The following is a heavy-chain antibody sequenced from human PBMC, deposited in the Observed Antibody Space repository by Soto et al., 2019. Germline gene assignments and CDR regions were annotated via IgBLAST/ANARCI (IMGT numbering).Heavy chain of an antibody. CDR2: IHGGGGAT. CDR3: AKFEGHPLEYWYVDF. D-gene: IGHD1-1*01. V-gene: IGHV3-23*01. CDR1: GFTFSAYA. Sequence: EVQLLESGGGLVQPGGSLRLSCAASGFTFSAYAMGWVRQAPGKGLEWVSTIHGGGGATHYADSLKGRFTISRDDSKNTLYAQMTGLRAEDTAVYYCAKFEGHPLEYWYVDFLGRGTLVTVSS. J-gene: IGHJ2*01.